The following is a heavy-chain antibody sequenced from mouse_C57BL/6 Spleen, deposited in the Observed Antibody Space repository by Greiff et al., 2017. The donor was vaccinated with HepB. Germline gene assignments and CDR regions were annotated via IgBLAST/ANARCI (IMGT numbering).Heavy chain of an antibody. CDR1: GYTFTSYW. CDR2: IDPSDSYT. V-gene: IGHV1-50*01. CDR3: ATWYFDV. J-gene: IGHJ1*03. Sequence: QVQLQQSGAELVKPGASVKLSCKASGYTFTSYWMQWVKQRPGQGLEWIGEIDPSDSYTNYNQKFKGKATLTVDTSSSTAYMQLSSLTSEDSAVYYCATWYFDVWGTGTTVTVSS.